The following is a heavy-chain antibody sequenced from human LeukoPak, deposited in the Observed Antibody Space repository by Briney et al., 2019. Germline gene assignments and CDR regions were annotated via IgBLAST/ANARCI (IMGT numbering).Heavy chain of an antibody. CDR1: GGSISSYY. Sequence: SETLSLTCTVSGGSISSYYWSWIRQPPGKGLEWIGYTYYSGSTNYNPSLKSRVTISVDTSKNQFSLKLSSVTAADTAVYYCARVSGGSVARLRPYGFLGNWGQGTLVTVSS. D-gene: IGHD3-3*01. CDR3: ARVSGGSVARLRPYGFLGN. CDR2: TYYSGST. V-gene: IGHV4-59*01. J-gene: IGHJ4*02.